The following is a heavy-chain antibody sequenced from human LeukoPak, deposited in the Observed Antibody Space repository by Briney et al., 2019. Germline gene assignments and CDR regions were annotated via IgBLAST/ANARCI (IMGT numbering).Heavy chain of an antibody. CDR3: ARVQLRAFTIFGVVGLDFDY. V-gene: IGHV1-18*01. CDR1: GYTFTSYG. J-gene: IGHJ4*02. D-gene: IGHD3-3*01. Sequence: ASVKVSCKASGYTFTSYGISWVRQAPGQGLEWMGWISAYNGNTNYAQKLQGRVTMTTDTSTSTAYMELRSLRSDDTAVYYCARVQLRAFTIFGVVGLDFDYWGQGALVTVSS. CDR2: ISAYNGNT.